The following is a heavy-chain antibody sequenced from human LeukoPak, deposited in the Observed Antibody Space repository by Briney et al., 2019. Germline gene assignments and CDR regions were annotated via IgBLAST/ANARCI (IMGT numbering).Heavy chain of an antibody. CDR2: ISYDGSNK. CDR1: GFTFSSYA. J-gene: IGHJ3*02. CDR3: ARGIIVVVKPLGAFDI. V-gene: IGHV3-30*04. Sequence: GGSLRLSCAASGFTFSSYAMHWVRQAPGKGLEWVAVISYDGSNKYYADSVKGRFTISRDNSKNTLYLQMNSLRAEDTAVYYCARGIIVVVKPLGAFDIWGQGTMVTVSS. D-gene: IGHD3-22*01.